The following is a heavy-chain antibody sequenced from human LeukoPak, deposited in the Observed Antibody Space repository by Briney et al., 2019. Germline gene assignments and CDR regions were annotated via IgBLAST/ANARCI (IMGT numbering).Heavy chain of an antibody. CDR3: ARAPRPVRGGDYYYYGMDV. Sequence: GSSVKVSCKASGGTFSSYAISWVRQAPGQGLEWMGRIIPILGIANYAQKFQGRVTITADKSTSTAYMELSSLRSEDTAVYYCARAPRPVRGGDYYYYGMDVWGQGTTVTVSS. CDR1: GGTFSSYA. V-gene: IGHV1-69*04. CDR2: IIPILGIA. J-gene: IGHJ6*02. D-gene: IGHD1-26*01.